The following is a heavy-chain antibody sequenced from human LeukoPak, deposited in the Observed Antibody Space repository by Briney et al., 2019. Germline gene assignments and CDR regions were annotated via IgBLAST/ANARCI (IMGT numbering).Heavy chain of an antibody. D-gene: IGHD3-3*01. J-gene: IGHJ4*02. Sequence: GRSLRLSCAASGFTFNRNGMHWVRQAPGKGLEWVALIWFDGSREYYGDSVKGRFIISRDNSKNTLYLQMNSLRAEDTAVYYCAKVGYDFWSGPLDYWGQGTLVTVSS. CDR1: GFTFNRNG. V-gene: IGHV3-33*03. CDR2: IWFDGSRE. CDR3: AKVGYDFWSGPLDY.